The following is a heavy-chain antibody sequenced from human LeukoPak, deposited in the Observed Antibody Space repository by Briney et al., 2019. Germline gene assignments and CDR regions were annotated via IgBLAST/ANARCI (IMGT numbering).Heavy chain of an antibody. V-gene: IGHV4-39*01. CDR2: IYYSGST. Sequence: SETLSLTRTVSGGSISSSSCYWGWIRHPPGQGLEWIGSIYYSGSTYYNPSLKSRVTISVDTSKNQFSLKLSSVTAADTAVYYCARPTAYGGGKMYYFDYWGQGTLVTVSS. CDR1: GGSISSSSCY. CDR3: ARPTAYGGGKMYYFDY. J-gene: IGHJ4*02. D-gene: IGHD3-16*01.